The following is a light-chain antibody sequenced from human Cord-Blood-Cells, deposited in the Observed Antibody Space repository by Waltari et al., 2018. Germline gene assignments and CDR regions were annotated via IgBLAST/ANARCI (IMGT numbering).Light chain of an antibody. CDR3: QQYNSYPYT. Sequence: DIQIPQFPSTLSASVGDRVTITCRASQSISSWLAWYPQKPGKAPKLLIYDASSLESGVPSRFSGSGSGTEFTLTISSLQPDDFATYYCQQYNSYPYTFGQGTKLEIK. J-gene: IGKJ2*01. V-gene: IGKV1-5*01. CDR1: QSISSW. CDR2: DAS.